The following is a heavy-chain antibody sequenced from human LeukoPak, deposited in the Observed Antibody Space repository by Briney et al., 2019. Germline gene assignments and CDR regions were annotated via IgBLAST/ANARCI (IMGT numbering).Heavy chain of an antibody. CDR2: IQFDGSSK. Sequence: GGSLRLSCAASVFTFSTYAMHWVRQAPGKGLEWVAFIQFDGSSKYYADSVKGRFTISRDNSKNTLYLQMNSLRAEDTAVYYCAKGDTSWGQGTLVTVAS. CDR1: VFTFSTYA. J-gene: IGHJ4*02. V-gene: IGHV3-30*02. CDR3: AKGDTS. D-gene: IGHD2/OR15-2a*01.